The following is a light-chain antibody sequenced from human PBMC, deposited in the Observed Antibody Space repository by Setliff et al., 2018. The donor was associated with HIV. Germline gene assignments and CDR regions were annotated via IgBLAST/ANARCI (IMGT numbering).Light chain of an antibody. J-gene: IGLJ1*01. Sequence: QSALTQPASVSGSPGQSITISCTGTSSDVGSYNLVSWYQQRPGKAPKLMIYEVSKRPSGVSNRFSGSKSGNAASLTISGLQSEDEADYYCCSYAGNNNYVFGTGTKVTVL. V-gene: IGLV2-23*02. CDR3: CSYAGNNNYV. CDR2: EVS. CDR1: SSDVGSYNL.